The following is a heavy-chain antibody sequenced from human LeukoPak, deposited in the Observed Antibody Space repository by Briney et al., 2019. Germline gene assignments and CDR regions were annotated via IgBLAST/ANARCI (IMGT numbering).Heavy chain of an antibody. CDR3: AKTYSSSYNWFDP. J-gene: IGHJ5*02. V-gene: IGHV3-23*01. CDR2: ISGSGGST. D-gene: IGHD6-6*01. Sequence: GGSLRLSCAASGFTFSSYAMRGVRHARGKAREWVSAISGSGGSTYYADSVKGRFTISRDNSKNTLYLQMNSLRAEDTAVYYCAKTYSSSYNWFDPWGQGTLVTVSS. CDR1: GFTFSSYA.